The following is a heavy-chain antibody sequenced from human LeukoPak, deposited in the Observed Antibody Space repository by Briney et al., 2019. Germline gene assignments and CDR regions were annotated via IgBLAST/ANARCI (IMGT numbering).Heavy chain of an antibody. CDR1: PGITFSDYW. D-gene: IGHD6-19*01. V-gene: IGHV3-7*05. CDR3: VGGIGWQPDY. CDR2: IRQDGRET. J-gene: IGHJ4*02. Sequence: GGSLRLSCATSPGITFSDYWMKWVRQAPGKGLEWVAIIRQDGRETLYLDSVRGRFTISRDNAKSSVYLEINSLRAEDTAVYYCVGGIGWQPDYWGQGTLVTVSS.